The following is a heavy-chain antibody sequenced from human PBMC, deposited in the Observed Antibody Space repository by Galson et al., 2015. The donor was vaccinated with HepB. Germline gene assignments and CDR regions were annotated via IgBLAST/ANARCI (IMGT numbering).Heavy chain of an antibody. CDR2: IKSKTDGGTT. V-gene: IGHV3-15*07. CDR1: GFTFSNAW. D-gene: IGHD6-13*01. J-gene: IGHJ3*02. CDR3: TTGSSLLSSSWYSPHDAFDI. Sequence: SLRLSCAASGFTFSNAWMNWVRQAPGKGLEWVGRIKSKTDGGTTDYAAPVKGRFTISRDDSKNTLYLQMNSLKTEDTAVYYCTTGSSLLSSSWYSPHDAFDIWGQGTMVTVSS.